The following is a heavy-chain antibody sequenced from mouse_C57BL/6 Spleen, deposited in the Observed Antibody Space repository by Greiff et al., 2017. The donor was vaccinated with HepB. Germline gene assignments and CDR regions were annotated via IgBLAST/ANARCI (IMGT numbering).Heavy chain of an antibody. CDR2: IYPGDGDT. J-gene: IGHJ2*01. Sequence: QVQLQQSGAELVKPGASVKISCKASGYAFSSYWMNWVKQRPGKGLEWIGQIYPGDGDTNYNGKFKGKATLTADKSSSTAYMQLSSLTSEDSAVYFCARGGLLLGEVYFDYWGQGITLTVSS. CDR1: GYAFSSYW. V-gene: IGHV1-80*01. CDR3: ARGGLLLGEVYFDY. D-gene: IGHD1-1*01.